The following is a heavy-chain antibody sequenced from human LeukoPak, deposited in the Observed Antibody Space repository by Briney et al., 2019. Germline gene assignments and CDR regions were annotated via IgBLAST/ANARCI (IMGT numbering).Heavy chain of an antibody. CDR1: GYSFTSYW. D-gene: IGHD6-13*01. V-gene: IGHV5-51*01. CDR3: ARQGGIASWGYYFDY. CDR2: IYPGDSDT. J-gene: IGHJ4*02. Sequence: GESLKISCKGSGYSFTSYWIGWVRQMPGKGLEWMGIIYPGDSDTRYSPSFQGQVTISADKSISTAYLQWSSLKASDTAMYYCARQGGIASWGYYFDYWGQGTLVTVSS.